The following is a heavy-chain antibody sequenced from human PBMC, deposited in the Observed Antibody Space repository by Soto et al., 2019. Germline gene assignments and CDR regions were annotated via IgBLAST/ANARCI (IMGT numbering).Heavy chain of an antibody. D-gene: IGHD3-16*01. J-gene: IGHJ6*02. Sequence: ASVKVSCKASGYTFTSYGISWVRQAPGQGLEWLGWISTAHSDIGYAQKFQGRVTMTTDTSTSTAFMEMRSLTSDDTAVYYCARGGYYDNTWGKLSHYGLDVWGQGTSVTVSS. CDR1: GYTFTSYG. V-gene: IGHV1-18*01. CDR3: ARGGYYDNTWGKLSHYGLDV. CDR2: ISTAHSDI.